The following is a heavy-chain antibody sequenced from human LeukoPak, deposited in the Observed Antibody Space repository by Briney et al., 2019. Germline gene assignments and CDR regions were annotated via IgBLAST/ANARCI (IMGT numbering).Heavy chain of an antibody. CDR1: GFTFTTYA. D-gene: IGHD2-2*01. CDR2: ISGSGSST. J-gene: IGHJ3*02. CDR3: AKGYCSSSSCYSYAFDI. V-gene: IGHV3-23*01. Sequence: GGSLRLSCSASGFTFTTYAMSWVRQAPGKGLEWVSAISGSGSSTYYADSVRGRFTISRDNSKNTLFLQMNSLRAEDTAVYYCAKGYCSSSSCYSYAFDIWGQGTVVTVSS.